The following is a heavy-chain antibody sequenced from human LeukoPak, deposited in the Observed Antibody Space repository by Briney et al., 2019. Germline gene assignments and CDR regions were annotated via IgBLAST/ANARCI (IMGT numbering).Heavy chain of an antibody. V-gene: IGHV3-23*01. CDR2: ISGSGGST. CDR1: GFTFSSYA. Sequence: GGSLRLSCAASGFTFSSYAMSWVRQAPGKGLEWVSAISGSGGSTYYADSVKGRFTISRDNSKNTLNLQMNSLRAEDTAVYYCAKDLYDYVWGNGYWGQGTLVTVSS. D-gene: IGHD3-16*01. J-gene: IGHJ4*02. CDR3: AKDLYDYVWGNGY.